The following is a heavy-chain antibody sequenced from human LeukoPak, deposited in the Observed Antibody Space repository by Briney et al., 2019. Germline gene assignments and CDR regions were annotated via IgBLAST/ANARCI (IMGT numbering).Heavy chain of an antibody. Sequence: GGSLRLSCAASGFTFSSYAMSWVRQAPGKGLEWVSAISGSGGSTYYADSVKGRFTISRDNSKNTLYLQMNSLRAEDTAVYYCAKFILPLDSRGHAGAFDIWGQGTMVTVSS. CDR1: GFTFSSYA. J-gene: IGHJ3*02. CDR2: ISGSGGST. V-gene: IGHV3-23*01. CDR3: AKFILPLDSRGHAGAFDI. D-gene: IGHD3-22*01.